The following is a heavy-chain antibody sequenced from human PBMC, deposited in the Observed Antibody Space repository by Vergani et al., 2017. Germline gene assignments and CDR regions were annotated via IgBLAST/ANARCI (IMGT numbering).Heavy chain of an antibody. J-gene: IGHJ5*02. CDR1: GFTFSACP. CDR2: ISYDGSNK. CDR3: ARDLRLMYNRFDP. V-gene: IGHV3-30-3*01. Sequence: VQLLQSGGGVIQPGGSVRLSCAASGFTFSACPMTWVRQAPGKGLEWVAVISYDGSNKYYADSVKGRFTISRDNSQSTLYLQMNSLRAEDTAMYYCARDLRLMYNRFDPWGQGTLVTVSS. D-gene: IGHD3-3*01.